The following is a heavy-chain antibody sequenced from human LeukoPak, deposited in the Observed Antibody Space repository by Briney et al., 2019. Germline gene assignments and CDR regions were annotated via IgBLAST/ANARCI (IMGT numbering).Heavy chain of an antibody. CDR3: ASMGGSVRGGYYYGMDV. V-gene: IGHV4-31*03. Sequence: SETLSLTCTVSGGSISSGGYYWSWIRQHPGKGLEWIGYVYYSGSTYYNPSLKSRVTISVDTSKNQFSLKLSSVTAADTAVYYCASMGGSVRGGYYYGMDVWGKGTTVTVSS. D-gene: IGHD3-10*01. CDR2: VYYSGST. J-gene: IGHJ6*04. CDR1: GGSISSGGYY.